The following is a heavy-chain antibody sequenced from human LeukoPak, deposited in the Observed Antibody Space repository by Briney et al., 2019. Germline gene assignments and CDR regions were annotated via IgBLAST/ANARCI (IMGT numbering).Heavy chain of an antibody. D-gene: IGHD3-10*01. CDR1: GFTFSNAW. V-gene: IGHV3-15*01. J-gene: IGHJ4*02. Sequence: GGSLRLSCAASGFTFSNAWMSWVRQAPGKGLEWVGRIKSKTDGGTTDYAAPVKGRFTISRDDSKKTLYLQMNSLKSEDTAVYYCTTYGSGRKFDYWGQGILVTVSS. CDR3: TTYGSGRKFDY. CDR2: IKSKTDGGTT.